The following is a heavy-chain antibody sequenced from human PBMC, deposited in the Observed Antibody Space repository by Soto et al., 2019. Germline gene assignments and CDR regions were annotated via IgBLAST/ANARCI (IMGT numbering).Heavy chain of an antibody. CDR2: VNPNNAET. Sequence: GASVKVSCKASGYPFTGYYMHWVRQAPGQGPEWMGWVNPNNAETHYVQKFQGRVAMTGDTSISTAYMELTRLRSDDTAAYYCARRPMWQQLVPDYGMNVWGQGTTVTVSS. CDR3: ARRPMWQQLVPDYGMNV. J-gene: IGHJ6*02. CDR1: GYPFTGYY. V-gene: IGHV1-2*02. D-gene: IGHD6-13*01.